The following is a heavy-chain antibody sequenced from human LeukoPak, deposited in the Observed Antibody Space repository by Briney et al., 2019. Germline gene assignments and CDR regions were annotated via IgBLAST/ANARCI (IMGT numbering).Heavy chain of an antibody. CDR2: IRSKAYGGTT. CDR3: TRDIKHTYYYDSSGYYYGY. Sequence: PGGSLRLSCTASGFTFGDYAVSWVRQAPGKGLEWVGFIRSKAYGGTTEYAASVKGRFTISRDDSKSIAYLQMNSLKTEDTAVYYCTRDIKHTYYYDSSGYYYGYWGQGTLVTVSS. CDR1: GFTFGDYA. D-gene: IGHD3-22*01. V-gene: IGHV3-49*04. J-gene: IGHJ4*02.